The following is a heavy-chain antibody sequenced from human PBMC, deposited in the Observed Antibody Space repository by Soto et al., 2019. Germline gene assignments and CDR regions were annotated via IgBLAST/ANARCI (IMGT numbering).Heavy chain of an antibody. CDR2: IYYSGST. Sequence: QLQLQESGPGLVKPSETLSLTCTVSGGSISSSSYYWGWIRQPPGKGLVWIGSIYYSGSTYYNPSLKSLVTISVDTSTNQFSLKLSSVTAAYTAVYYCARHSHSSSGPSFDYWGQGTLVTVSS. J-gene: IGHJ4*02. D-gene: IGHD6-13*01. CDR1: GGSISSSSYY. CDR3: ARHSHSSSGPSFDY. V-gene: IGHV4-39*01.